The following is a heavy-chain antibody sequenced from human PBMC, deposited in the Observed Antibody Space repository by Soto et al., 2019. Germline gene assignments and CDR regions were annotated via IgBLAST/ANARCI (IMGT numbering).Heavy chain of an antibody. D-gene: IGHD6-19*01. CDR2: IYYSGST. CDR3: AGGWHYYFDY. Sequence: PSETLSLTCTFPGGSISSYYWSWIRQPPGKGLEWIGYIYYSGSTNYNPSLKSRVTISVDTSKNQFSLKLSSVTAADTAVYYCAGGWHYYFDYWGQGTLVTVYS. CDR1: GGSISSYY. V-gene: IGHV4-59*01. J-gene: IGHJ4*02.